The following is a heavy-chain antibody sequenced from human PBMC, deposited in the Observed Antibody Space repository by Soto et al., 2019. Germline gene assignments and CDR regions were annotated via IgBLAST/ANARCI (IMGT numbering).Heavy chain of an antibody. CDR1: GDSVSSNTAA. CDR3: AGVTWFRSMDV. CDR2: IYYRSTWSF. J-gene: IGHJ6*02. V-gene: IGHV6-1*01. Sequence: QTRSLTCAISGDSVSSNTAAWNLIRQSPSRGLEWLGRIYYRSTWSFDYALSVRSRITIAPDTSKNQFSLHLDSLTPEDTALYYCAGVTWFRSMDVWGQGTPVTVSS. D-gene: IGHD3-10*01.